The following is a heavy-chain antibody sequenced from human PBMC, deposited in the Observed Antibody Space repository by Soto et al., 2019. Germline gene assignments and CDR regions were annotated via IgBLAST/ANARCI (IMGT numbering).Heavy chain of an antibody. CDR1: GCIFSSYS. CDR2: ISSGSDFI. V-gene: IGHV3-21*01. Sequence: GGSLRLSCAASGCIFSSYSMVWVRQAPGKGLEWVASISSGSDFIFYADSVKGRFTVSRDNAKNSLYLQMNSLRAEDTAVYFCAGDRSADRFVQYFENWAQGTQVTVSS. D-gene: IGHD6-19*01. J-gene: IGHJ1*01. CDR3: AGDRSADRFVQYFEN.